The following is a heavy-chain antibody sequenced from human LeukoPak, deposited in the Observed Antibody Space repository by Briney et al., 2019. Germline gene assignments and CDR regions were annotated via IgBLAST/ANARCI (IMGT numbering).Heavy chain of an antibody. CDR2: ISGSSYYI. V-gene: IGHV3-21*01. D-gene: IGHD2-8*01. CDR3: AKDGVQLMVPHY. Sequence: GGSLRLSCAASGFTFSSYSMNWVRQAPGKGLEWVSSISGSSYYIYYADSVKGRFTISRDNSKDTLYLQMNSLRAEDTAVYYCAKDGVQLMVPHYWGQGTLVTVSS. J-gene: IGHJ4*02. CDR1: GFTFSSYS.